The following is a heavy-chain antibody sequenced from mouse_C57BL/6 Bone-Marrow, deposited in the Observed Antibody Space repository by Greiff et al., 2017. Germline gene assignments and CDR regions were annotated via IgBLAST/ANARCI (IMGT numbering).Heavy chain of an antibody. CDR3: ARLLYYDAMDY. D-gene: IGHD1-1*01. CDR1: GYTFTSYW. Sequence: QVQLQQPGAELVKPGASVKLSCKASGYTFTSYWMHWVKQRPGQGLEWIGMIHPNSGSTNYNEKFKSKATLTVDKSSSTAYMQLSSLTSEDSAVYYCARLLYYDAMDYWGQGTSVTVSS. CDR2: IHPNSGST. V-gene: IGHV1-64*01. J-gene: IGHJ4*01.